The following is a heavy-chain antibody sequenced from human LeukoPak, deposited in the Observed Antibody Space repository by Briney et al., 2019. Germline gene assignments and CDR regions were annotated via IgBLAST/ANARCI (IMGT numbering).Heavy chain of an antibody. J-gene: IGHJ4*02. D-gene: IGHD2-2*02. CDR1: GYTFTDYY. CDR2: VDPEDGET. CDR3: ATDKAAITPYYFDY. Sequence: ASVKISCKVSGYTFTDYYMHWVQQAPGKGLEWMGLVDPEDGETIYAEKFQGRVTITADTSTDTAYMELSSLRSEDMAVYYCATDKAAITPYYFDYWGQGTLVTVSS. V-gene: IGHV1-69-2*01.